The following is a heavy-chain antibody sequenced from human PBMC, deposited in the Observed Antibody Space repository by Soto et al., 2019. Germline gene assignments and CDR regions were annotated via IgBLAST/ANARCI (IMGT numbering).Heavy chain of an antibody. Sequence: GASVKVSCKTSRYSFSNHYIHWVRQAPGQGLEWMGVINPSGGTTTYPQKFRDRITMTRDTSTSTVYMELSRLTSEDTAMYYCARLRSPYGSGLVNWFDPWGQGTLVTVSS. V-gene: IGHV1-46*01. CDR1: RYSFSNHY. D-gene: IGHD3-10*01. CDR2: INPSGGTT. CDR3: ARLRSPYGSGLVNWFDP. J-gene: IGHJ5*02.